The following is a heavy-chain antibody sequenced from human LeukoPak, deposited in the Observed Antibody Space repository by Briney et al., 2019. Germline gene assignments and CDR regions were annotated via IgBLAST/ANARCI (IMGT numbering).Heavy chain of an antibody. CDR3: AKDVSFRRGHNFDASDI. CDR2: ITWDSTNT. CDR1: GFKFADAP. Sequence: GGSLRLSCTASGFKFADAPMHWVRQSPGKGLEWIALITWDSTNTYYADSVKGRFTISRDDSRNTLYLQMNSLRSDDTALYYCAKDVSFRRGHNFDASDIWGLGTLVTVSS. D-gene: IGHD5-24*01. V-gene: IGHV3-43*01. J-gene: IGHJ3*02.